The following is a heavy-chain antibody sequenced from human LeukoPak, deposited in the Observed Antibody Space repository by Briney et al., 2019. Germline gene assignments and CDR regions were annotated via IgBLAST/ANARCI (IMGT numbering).Heavy chain of an antibody. J-gene: IGHJ5*02. CDR1: GGSISSYY. CDR3: ARVVLEAWFDP. Sequence: PSETLSLTCTVSGGSISSYYWSWIRQPPGKGLEWIGYIYYSGSTNYNPSLKSRVTISVDTSKNQFSLKLSSVTAADTAVYYCARVVLEAWFDPWGQGTLVTVSS. D-gene: IGHD3-3*02. CDR2: IYYSGST. V-gene: IGHV4-59*01.